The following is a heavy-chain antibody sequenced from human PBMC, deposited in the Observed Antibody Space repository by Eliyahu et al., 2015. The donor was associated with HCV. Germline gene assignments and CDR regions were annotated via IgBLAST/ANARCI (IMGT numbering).Heavy chain of an antibody. CDR1: XFTFSSXG. V-gene: IGHV3-33*01. D-gene: IGHD3-22*01. Sequence: QVQLVESGGGVVQPGRSLRLSCAASXFTFSSXGMPWVRQAPGKGLEWVAVXWYDGSNKYYADSVKGRFTISRDNSKNTLYLQMNSLRAEDTAVYYCASGVRYDSSGYYKTWGQGTLVTVSS. J-gene: IGHJ4*02. CDR2: XWYDGSNK. CDR3: ASGVRYDSSGYYKT.